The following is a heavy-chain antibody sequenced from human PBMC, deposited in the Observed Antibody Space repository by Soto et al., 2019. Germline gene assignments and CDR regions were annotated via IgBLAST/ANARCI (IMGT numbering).Heavy chain of an antibody. CDR1: GFTFSTYA. V-gene: IGHV3-64*01. CDR3: ARGPFYNGVCYAPSDY. Sequence: EVQLVESGGGLVQPGGSLRLSCATSGFTFSTYAMHWVRQAPGKGLEYVSAISSNGRSTYYANSVKGRFTISRDNSKYTLDLSMERLRAEKLACDYWARGPFYNGVCYAPSDYWGQGTLVTVSS. J-gene: IGHJ4*02. D-gene: IGHD2-8*01. CDR2: ISSNGRST.